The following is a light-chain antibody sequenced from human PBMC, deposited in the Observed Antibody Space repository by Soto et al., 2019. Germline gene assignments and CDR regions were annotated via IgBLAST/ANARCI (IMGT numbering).Light chain of an antibody. CDR3: QTWGTSIWV. CDR2: LNSDGSH. V-gene: IGLV4-69*01. CDR1: SGHSSYA. Sequence: QLVLTQSPSASASLGDSVKLTCTLSSGHSSYAIAWHQQQPEKGPRYLMKLNSDGSHSKGDGIPDRFSGSSSGAERYLTISSLQSEDEADYYCQTWGTSIWVFGGGTKLTVL. J-gene: IGLJ3*02.